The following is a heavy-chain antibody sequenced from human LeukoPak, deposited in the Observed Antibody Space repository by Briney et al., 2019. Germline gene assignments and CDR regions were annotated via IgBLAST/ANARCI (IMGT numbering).Heavy chain of an antibody. V-gene: IGHV3-30*02. Sequence: GVCLRLSCAASGFTFSSCGMHWVRQAPGKGLEWVAFIRYEGSNKYYADSVKGRFTISRDNSKSTLYLQMNSLRAEDTAVYYCAKDDWVIAAAVRLYYYYYGMDVWGQGTTVTVSS. CDR1: GFTFSSCG. D-gene: IGHD6-13*01. J-gene: IGHJ6*02. CDR3: AKDDWVIAAAVRLYYYYYGMDV. CDR2: IRYEGSNK.